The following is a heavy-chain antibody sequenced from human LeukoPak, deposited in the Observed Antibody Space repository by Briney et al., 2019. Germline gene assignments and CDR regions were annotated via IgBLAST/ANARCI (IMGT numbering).Heavy chain of an antibody. V-gene: IGHV1-69*02. CDR2: IIPILGIA. J-gene: IGHJ3*02. Sequence: ASVKVSCKASGGTFSSYTISWVRQAPGQGLEWMGRIIPILGIANYAQKFRGRVTITADKSTSTAYMELSSLRSESTAVYYCASPGVGGDYAFDIWGQGTMVTVSS. CDR3: ASPGVGGDYAFDI. D-gene: IGHD2-21*02. CDR1: GGTFSSYT.